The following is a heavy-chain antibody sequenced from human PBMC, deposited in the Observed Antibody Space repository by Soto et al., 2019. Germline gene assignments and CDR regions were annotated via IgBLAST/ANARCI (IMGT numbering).Heavy chain of an antibody. CDR3: THRRVERYFDY. Sequence: QITLKESGPTLVKPTQTLTLTCTFSGFSLSTSGVGVGWIRQPPGKALEWLALIYWDDDKRYSPSLKSRLTITKDTSKDQVVLTLTTLDPVDTATYCWTHRRVERYFDYWGQGTLVTVSS. CDR1: GFSLSTSGVG. CDR2: IYWDDDK. V-gene: IGHV2-5*02. J-gene: IGHJ4*02. D-gene: IGHD1-1*01.